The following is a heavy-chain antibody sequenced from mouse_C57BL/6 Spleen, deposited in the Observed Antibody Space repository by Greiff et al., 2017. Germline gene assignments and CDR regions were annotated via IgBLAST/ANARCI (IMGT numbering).Heavy chain of an antibody. V-gene: IGHV2-6*01. CDR2: IWGVGST. J-gene: IGHJ3*01. D-gene: IGHD2-12*01. Sequence: VQVVESGPGLVAPSQSLSITCTVSGFSLTSYGVDWVRQSPGKGLEWLGVIWGVGSTNYNSALKSRLSISKDNSKSQVFLKMNSLQTDDTAMYYCASRYDEGFAYWGQGTLVTVSA. CDR3: ASRYDEGFAY. CDR1: GFSLTSYG.